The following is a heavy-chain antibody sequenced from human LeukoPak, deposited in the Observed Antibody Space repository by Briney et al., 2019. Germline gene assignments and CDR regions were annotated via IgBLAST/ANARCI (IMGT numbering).Heavy chain of an antibody. Sequence: SETLSLTCTVSGGSISSYYWSWIRQPPGKGLEWIGYIYYSGSTNYNPSLKSRVTISVDTSKNQFSLKLSSVTAADTAVYYCARLDSSSWSLTGYFDLWGRGTLVTVSS. V-gene: IGHV4-59*08. CDR2: IYYSGST. CDR1: GGSISSYY. J-gene: IGHJ2*01. D-gene: IGHD6-13*01. CDR3: ARLDSSSWSLTGYFDL.